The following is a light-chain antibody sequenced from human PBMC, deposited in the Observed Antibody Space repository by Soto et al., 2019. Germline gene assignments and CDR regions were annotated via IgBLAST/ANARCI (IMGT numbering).Light chain of an antibody. CDR1: QRVGSD. CDR3: QQSYSNLWT. Sequence: EIQMTQSASSLYASVGDGVTIXCRASQRVGSDLSWYQQNPGQAPKPLTYAASSLQSVAPSRFSCSGSATDFTRTISSLQPEDFATYYGQQSYSNLWTFGQGTKVDIK. CDR2: AAS. J-gene: IGKJ1*01. V-gene: IGKV1-39*01.